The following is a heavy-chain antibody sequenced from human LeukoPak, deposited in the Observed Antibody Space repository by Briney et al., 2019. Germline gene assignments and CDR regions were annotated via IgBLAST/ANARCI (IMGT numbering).Heavy chain of an antibody. Sequence: AASVKVSCKVSGYTLTELSMHWVRQAPGKGLEWMGGFDPEDGETIYAQKFQGRVTMTEDTSTDTAYMEPSSLRSEDTAVYYCATVATYYYDSSGYFDYWGQGTLVTVSS. CDR3: ATVATYYYDSSGYFDY. V-gene: IGHV1-24*01. CDR1: GYTLTELS. D-gene: IGHD3-22*01. CDR2: FDPEDGET. J-gene: IGHJ4*02.